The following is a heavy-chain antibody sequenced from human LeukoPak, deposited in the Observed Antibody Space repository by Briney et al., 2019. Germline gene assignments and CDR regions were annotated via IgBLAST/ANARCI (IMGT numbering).Heavy chain of an antibody. CDR1: GFTFDDYG. D-gene: IGHD1-26*01. J-gene: IGHJ4*02. Sequence: GGSLRLSCAASGFTFDDYGMSWVRQGPGKGLEWVSAISGSGGSTYYADSVKGRFTISRDNSKNTLYLQMNSLRAEDTAVYYCAKDRGRIVGATPFDYWGQGTLVTVSS. V-gene: IGHV3-23*01. CDR2: ISGSGGST. CDR3: AKDRGRIVGATPFDY.